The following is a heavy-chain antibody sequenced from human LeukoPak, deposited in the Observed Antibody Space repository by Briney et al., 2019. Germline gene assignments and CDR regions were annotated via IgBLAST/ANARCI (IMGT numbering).Heavy chain of an antibody. V-gene: IGHV3-21*06. CDR3: ATETNGRHYDY. Sequence: GGSLRLSCTASGLTFSTSGFNWVRQAPGKGLEWVASIGPTGSDRYHADSIKGRFTISRDNANNFLYLQMNSLRAEHTAVYYCATETNGRHYDYWGQGTLLTVSS. D-gene: IGHD1-14*01. CDR2: IGPTGSDR. CDR1: GLTFSTSG. J-gene: IGHJ4*02.